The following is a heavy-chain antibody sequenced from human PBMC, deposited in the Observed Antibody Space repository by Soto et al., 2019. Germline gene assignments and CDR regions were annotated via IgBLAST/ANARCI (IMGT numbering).Heavy chain of an antibody. D-gene: IGHD5-12*01. CDR1: GYSFTSYW. J-gene: IGHJ6*02. Sequence: PGESLKISCKGSGYSFTSYWIGWVRQMPGKGLEWMGIIYPGDSGTRYSPSFQGQVTISADKSISTAYLQWSSLKASDTAMYYCARTKVAQAHSYYYGMDVWGQGTTVTVAS. V-gene: IGHV5-51*01. CDR2: IYPGDSGT. CDR3: ARTKVAQAHSYYYGMDV.